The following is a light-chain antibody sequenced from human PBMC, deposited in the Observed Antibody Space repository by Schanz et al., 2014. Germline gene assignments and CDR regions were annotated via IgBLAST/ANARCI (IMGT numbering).Light chain of an antibody. CDR3: SSYGGNLGV. CDR2: DVS. J-gene: IGLJ1*01. V-gene: IGLV2-14*01. CDR1: SSDVGGYDF. Sequence: QSALTQPASVSGSPGQSITISCTGTSSDVGGYDFVSWYQQHPGKAPKLMIYDVSARPSGVSNRFSGSKSGNTASLTVSGLQAEDEADYYCSSYGGNLGVFGTGTKLTVL.